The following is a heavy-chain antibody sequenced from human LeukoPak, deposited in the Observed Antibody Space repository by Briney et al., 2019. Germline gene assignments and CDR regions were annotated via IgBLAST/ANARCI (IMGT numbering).Heavy chain of an antibody. D-gene: IGHD4-23*01. CDR1: GYTFTGYY. CDR3: AKTYGGYVNDAFDI. J-gene: IGHJ3*02. Sequence: ASVKVSCKASGYTFTGYYMHWVRQAPGQGLEWMGWINPNSGGTNYAQKFQGRVTMTRDTSITTAYMELSRLKSDDTALYFCAKTYGGYVNDAFDIWGQGTMVTVSS. CDR2: INPNSGGT. V-gene: IGHV1-2*02.